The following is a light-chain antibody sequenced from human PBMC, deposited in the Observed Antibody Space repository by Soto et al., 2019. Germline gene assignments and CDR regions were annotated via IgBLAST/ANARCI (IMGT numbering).Light chain of an antibody. V-gene: IGKV3-20*01. Sequence: EIVMTQSPATLSVSPGERATLSCRASQSVFSSLAWYQQRPGQAPRLLIYGASSRATGIPDRFSGSGSGTDFTLTISRLEPEDFAVYYCQQYGSSITFGQGTRLEIK. CDR2: GAS. J-gene: IGKJ5*01. CDR1: QSVFSS. CDR3: QQYGSSIT.